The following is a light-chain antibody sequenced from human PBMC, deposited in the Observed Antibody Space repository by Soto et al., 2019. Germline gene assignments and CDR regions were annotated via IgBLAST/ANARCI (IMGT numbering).Light chain of an antibody. Sequence: QSALTQPRSVSGSPGQSVTISCTGTSSDVGTYNYVSWYQQHPGKAPKVVIYDVSQRPSGVPVRFSGSKSGNTASLSISGLQGEDEADYYCCSYAGRSAYFVFGTGTKLTVL. J-gene: IGLJ1*01. CDR3: CSYAGRSAYFV. CDR2: DVS. V-gene: IGLV2-11*01. CDR1: SSDVGTYNY.